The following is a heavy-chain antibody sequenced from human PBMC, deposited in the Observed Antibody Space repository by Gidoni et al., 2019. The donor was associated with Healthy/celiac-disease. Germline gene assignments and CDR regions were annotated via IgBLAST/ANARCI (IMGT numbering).Heavy chain of an antibody. CDR1: GGSFSGYY. J-gene: IGHJ6*02. CDR2: INHSGST. D-gene: IGHD5-18*01. Sequence: QVQLPQWGAGLLKPSETLSLTCAVYGGSFSGYYWSWIRRPPGKGLEWSGEINHSGSTNYNPSLKSRVTISVDTSKNQFSLKLSSVTAADTAVYYCARGLGRSYGPFPPLYYYYGMDVWGQGTTVTVSS. V-gene: IGHV4-34*01. CDR3: ARGLGRSYGPFPPLYYYYGMDV.